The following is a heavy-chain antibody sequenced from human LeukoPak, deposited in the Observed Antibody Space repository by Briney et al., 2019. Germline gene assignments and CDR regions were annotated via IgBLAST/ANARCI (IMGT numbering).Heavy chain of an antibody. Sequence: SVKVSCKASGGTFSSYAISWVRQAPGQGLEWMGGIIPIFGTANYAQKFQGRVTITADESTSTAYMELSSLRSEDTAVYYCARPGGTYIVGATNYFDYWGQGTLVTVSS. CDR1: GGTFSSYA. CDR2: IIPIFGTA. J-gene: IGHJ4*02. CDR3: ARPGGTYIVGATNYFDY. V-gene: IGHV1-69*13. D-gene: IGHD1-26*01.